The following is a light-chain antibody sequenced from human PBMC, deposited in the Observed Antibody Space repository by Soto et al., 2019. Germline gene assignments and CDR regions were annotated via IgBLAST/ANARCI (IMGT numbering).Light chain of an antibody. CDR2: GND. CDR1: SSNIGNNY. V-gene: IGLV1-51*02. CDR3: GASDSSLSVGV. Sequence: QSVLTQPPSVSAAPGQKVTISCSGSSSNIGNNYVSWYQHLPGTAPKLLIYGNDERPSGIPDRFSASKSGTSATLGITGLQTGDEAVYNCGASDSSLSVGVFGAGPKVT. J-gene: IGLJ1*01.